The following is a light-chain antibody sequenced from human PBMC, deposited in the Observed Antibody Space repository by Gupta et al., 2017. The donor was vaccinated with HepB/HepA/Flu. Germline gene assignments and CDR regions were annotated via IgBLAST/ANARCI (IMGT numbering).Light chain of an antibody. CDR2: GTS. Sequence: EIVLTQSPGTLSLSPGERATLSCRSSQSVSSSFLAWYQQKPGQAPRLLISGTSSRATGVPDRFSGSGSGTDFTLTITRLEPEDFAVYYCQRYGSRVTFGGGTKVEIK. J-gene: IGKJ4*01. V-gene: IGKV3-20*01. CDR1: QSVSSSF. CDR3: QRYGSRVT.